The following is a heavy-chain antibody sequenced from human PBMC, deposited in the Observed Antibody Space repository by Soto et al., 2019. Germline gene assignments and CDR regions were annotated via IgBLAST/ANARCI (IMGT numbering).Heavy chain of an antibody. CDR1: GYTFTSYG. CDR3: AMXHSGSYYQYYYYYGVDV. J-gene: IGHJ6*02. D-gene: IGHD3-10*01. Sequence: GASVKVSCKASGYTFTSYGISWVRQAPGQGLEWMGWISAYNGNTNYAQKLQGRVTMTTDTSTSTAYMELRSLRSDDTAVYYCAMXHSGSYYQYYYYYGVDVWGQGTTVTVSS. V-gene: IGHV1-18*04. CDR2: ISAYNGNT.